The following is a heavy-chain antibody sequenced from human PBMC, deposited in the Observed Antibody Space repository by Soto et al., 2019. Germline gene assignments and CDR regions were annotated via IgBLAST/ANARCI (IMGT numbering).Heavy chain of an antibody. J-gene: IGHJ4*02. CDR3: ARHVPATGVLDS. CDR2: IYYSGTT. V-gene: IGHV4-61*01. D-gene: IGHD1-1*01. CDR1: GDSVSNDNYY. Sequence: SETLSLTCAVSGDSVSNDNYYWSWIRQPPGKGLEWIGYIYYSGTTNYNSYLKSRLSLSVDMSKNQFSLKLASVTAADTAVYFCARHVPATGVLDSWGQGTLVTVSS.